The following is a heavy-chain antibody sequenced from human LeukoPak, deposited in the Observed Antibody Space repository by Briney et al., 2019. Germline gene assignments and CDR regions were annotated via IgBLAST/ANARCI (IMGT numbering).Heavy chain of an antibody. CDR1: GGSISSYY. CDR2: IYYSGST. CDR3: ARGPFDY. Sequence: SETLSLTCTVSGGSISSYYWSWIRQPPGKGLEGIGYIYYSGSTNYNPSLTSRVTISVDTSKNQFSLKLTSVTAADTAVYYCARGPFDYWGQGTLVTVSS. V-gene: IGHV4-59*01. J-gene: IGHJ4*02.